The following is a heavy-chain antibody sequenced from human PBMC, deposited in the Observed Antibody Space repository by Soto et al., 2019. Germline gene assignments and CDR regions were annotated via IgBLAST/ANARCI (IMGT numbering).Heavy chain of an antibody. CDR2: ISAYNGNT. J-gene: IGHJ4*02. CDR1: GYTFTSYG. D-gene: IGHD6-19*01. CDR3: ARDRVSSGWYVDRDY. V-gene: IGHV1-18*01. Sequence: ASVKVSCKASGYTFTSYGISWVRQAPGQGLEWMGWISAYNGNTNYAQKLQGRVTMTTDTSTSTAYMELRSLRSDDTAVYYCARDRVSSGWYVDRDYWGQETLVTVSS.